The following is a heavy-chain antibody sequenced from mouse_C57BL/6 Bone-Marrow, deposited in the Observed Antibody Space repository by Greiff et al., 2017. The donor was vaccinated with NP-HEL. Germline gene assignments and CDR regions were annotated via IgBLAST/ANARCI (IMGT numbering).Heavy chain of an antibody. CDR1: GFTLSDYY. CDR3: AREGGLRRRTYAMDY. Sequence: DVHLVESEGGLVQPGSSMKLSCTTSGFTLSDYYMAWVRQVPEKGLDWVANINYDGSSTYYLDSLKSRFIISRDNAKNILYLQMSSLKSEDTATYYCAREGGLRRRTYAMDYWGQGTSVTVSS. J-gene: IGHJ4*01. CDR2: INYDGSST. V-gene: IGHV5-16*01. D-gene: IGHD2-4*01.